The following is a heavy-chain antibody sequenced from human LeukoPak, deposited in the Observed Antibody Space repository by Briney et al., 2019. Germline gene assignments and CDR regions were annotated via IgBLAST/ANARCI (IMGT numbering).Heavy chain of an antibody. CDR1: DGSISSVNYY. CDR2: VYTSGIT. Sequence: TLSLTCTVSDGSISSVNYYWSWIRQPAGKGLEWIGRVYTSGITDYNPSLKSRVTISLDTSTNEFSLNLNSVTAADTAVYYCARWAWDYYMDVWGKGTTVTVSS. V-gene: IGHV4-61*02. J-gene: IGHJ6*03. D-gene: IGHD7-27*01. CDR3: ARWAWDYYMDV.